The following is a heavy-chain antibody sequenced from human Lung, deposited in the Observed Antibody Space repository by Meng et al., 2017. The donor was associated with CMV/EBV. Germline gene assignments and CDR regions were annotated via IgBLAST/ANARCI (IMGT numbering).Heavy chain of an antibody. CDR2: ISYDGGNK. Sequence: GGSLRLSCAASGFTFTTYAMPWVRQAPGKGLEGVAVISYDGGNKYYADSGKGRFTISRDNSKNTLYLQMNSLRTVDTAVYSCARGEQLWLPLDVWGQGTTVTVSS. V-gene: IGHV3-30*04. CDR1: GFTFTTYA. D-gene: IGHD5-18*01. J-gene: IGHJ6*02. CDR3: ARGEQLWLPLDV.